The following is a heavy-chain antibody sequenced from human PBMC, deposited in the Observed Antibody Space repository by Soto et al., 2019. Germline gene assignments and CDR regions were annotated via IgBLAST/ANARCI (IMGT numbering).Heavy chain of an antibody. CDR3: AKDITGTTRWFDP. CDR2: ISYDGRNK. D-gene: IGHD1-7*01. V-gene: IGHV3-30*18. CDR1: GFTFSSYG. Sequence: GGSLRLSCAASGFTFSSYGMHWVRQAPGKGLEWVAVISYDGRNKYYADSVKGRFTISRDNSKNTLYLQMNSLRAEDTAVYYCAKDITGTTRWFDPWGQGTLVTVSS. J-gene: IGHJ5*02.